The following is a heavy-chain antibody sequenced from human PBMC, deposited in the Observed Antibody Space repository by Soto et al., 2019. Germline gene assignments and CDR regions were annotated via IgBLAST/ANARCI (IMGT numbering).Heavy chain of an antibody. J-gene: IGHJ4*02. Sequence: GGSLRLSCAASGFTFSGHWMSWVRQAPGKGLEWVANIKHDESEKYYVDSVKGRFTISRDNVKNSLYLQMNSLRGEDTAVYYCAKNQQLIYWGQGTLVTVSS. D-gene: IGHD6-13*01. CDR1: GFTFSGHW. V-gene: IGHV3-7*05. CDR2: IKHDESEK. CDR3: AKNQQLIY.